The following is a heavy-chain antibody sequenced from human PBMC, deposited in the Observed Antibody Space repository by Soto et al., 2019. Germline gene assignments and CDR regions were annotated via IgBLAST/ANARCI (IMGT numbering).Heavy chain of an antibody. CDR2: IYSGGDT. CDR3: TRAGSDPGNFYISNYYAMDV. Sequence: GSLRLSCAASGFSVSSDYMSWVRQAPGKGLEWVSLIYSGGDTYYADSVKERFTISRDISSNTIYLHMTSLRADDTAIYYCTRAGSDPGNFYISNYYAMDVWGRGTTVTVSS. V-gene: IGHV3-53*01. J-gene: IGHJ6*02. D-gene: IGHD3-10*01. CDR1: GFSVSSDY.